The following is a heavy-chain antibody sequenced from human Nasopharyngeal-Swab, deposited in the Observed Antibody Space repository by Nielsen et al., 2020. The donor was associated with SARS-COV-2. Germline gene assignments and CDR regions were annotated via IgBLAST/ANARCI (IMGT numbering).Heavy chain of an antibody. CDR2: IKNDGSEK. D-gene: IGHD3-3*01. V-gene: IGHV3-7*03. Sequence: GESLKISCAATGLIFSGYWMTWVRQAPGKGLEWVANIKNDGSEKYYGDSVKGQFTISRDNAKNSLFLQMSTLRAEDTAVYYCAKITADYDFWSHQYYYYMDVWGKGTTVTVSS. CDR3: AKITADYDFWSHQYYYYMDV. J-gene: IGHJ6*03. CDR1: GLIFSGYW.